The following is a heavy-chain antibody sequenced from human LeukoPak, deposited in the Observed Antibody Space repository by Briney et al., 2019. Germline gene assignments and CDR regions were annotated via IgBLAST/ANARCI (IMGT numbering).Heavy chain of an antibody. CDR1: GGSINTHF. Sequence: SETLSLTCTVSGGSINTHFWNWIRQPPGKGLEWIGNVYYSGITNYNPSLKSRVTISVDTPKNLFSLRLSSVTAADTAVYYCARVRDAFDIWGQGTMVTVSS. J-gene: IGHJ3*02. V-gene: IGHV4-59*11. CDR2: VYYSGIT. CDR3: ARVRDAFDI.